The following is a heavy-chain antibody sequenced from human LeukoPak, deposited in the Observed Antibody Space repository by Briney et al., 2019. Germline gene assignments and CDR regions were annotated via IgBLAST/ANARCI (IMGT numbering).Heavy chain of an antibody. J-gene: IGHJ4*02. CDR3: ARHKDGGMYSFDF. Sequence: SETLSLTCSVSGGDFNNSRFYWGWVRQVPDKGLEWLGTVYYTGRTYYNPSVTSRITISVDTSRNEFSLRLASVTVTDTAVFFCARHKDGGMYSFDFWGQGILVTVSS. CDR1: GGDFNNSRFY. CDR2: VYYTGRT. V-gene: IGHV4-39*01. D-gene: IGHD2-15*01.